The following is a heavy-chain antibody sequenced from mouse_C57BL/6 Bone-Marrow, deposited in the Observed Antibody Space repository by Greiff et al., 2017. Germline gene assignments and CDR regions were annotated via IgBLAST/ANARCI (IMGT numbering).Heavy chain of an antibody. CDR2: ISYDGSN. V-gene: IGHV3-6*01. CDR1: GYSITSGYY. CDR3: ARALYYYGSSLDY. J-gene: IGHJ2*01. D-gene: IGHD1-1*01. Sequence: VQLKESGPGLVKPSQSLSLTCSVTGYSITSGYYWNWIRQFPGNKLEWMGYISYDGSNNYNPSLKNRISITRDTSKNQFFLKLNSVTTEDTATYYCARALYYYGSSLDYWGQGTTLTVSS.